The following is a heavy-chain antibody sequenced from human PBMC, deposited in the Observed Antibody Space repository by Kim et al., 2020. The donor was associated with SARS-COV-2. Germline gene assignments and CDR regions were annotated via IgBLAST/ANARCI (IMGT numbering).Heavy chain of an antibody. J-gene: IGHJ4*02. CDR2: IIPILGIA. CDR1: GGTFSSYA. CDR3: ARYCSGGSCQTDFDY. V-gene: IGHV1-69*04. D-gene: IGHD2-15*01. Sequence: SVKVSCKASGGTFSSYAISWVRQAPGQGLEWMGRIIPILGIANYAQKFQGRVTITADKSTSTAYMELSSLRSEDTAVYYCARYCSGGSCQTDFDYWGQG.